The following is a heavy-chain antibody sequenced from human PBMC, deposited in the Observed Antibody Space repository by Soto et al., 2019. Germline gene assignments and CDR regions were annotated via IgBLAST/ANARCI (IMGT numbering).Heavy chain of an antibody. CDR3: AREKDIVLIPGTMRLGYYYGMDV. CDR2: IWYDGSNK. J-gene: IGHJ6*02. D-gene: IGHD2-2*01. CDR1: GFMFSSYG. V-gene: IGHV3-33*01. Sequence: QVQLVESGGGVVQPGRSLRLSCAASGFMFSSYGMHWVRQAPDRGPEWVAVIWYDGSNKYYADSVKGRFTISRDNSKNTLYLPMNSLRAEDTAVYYCAREKDIVLIPGTMRLGYYYGMDVWGQGTTVTVSS.